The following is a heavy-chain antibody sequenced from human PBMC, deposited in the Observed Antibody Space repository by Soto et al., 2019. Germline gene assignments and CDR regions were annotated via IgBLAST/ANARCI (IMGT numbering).Heavy chain of an antibody. CDR2: ISWNSGSI. CDR3: AKDKKPGYSSGWHNFDY. J-gene: IGHJ4*02. V-gene: IGHV3-9*01. CDR1: GFTFDDYA. D-gene: IGHD6-19*01. Sequence: GGSLRLSCAASGFTFDDYAMHWVRQAPGKGLEWVSGISWNSGSIGYADSVKGRFTISRDNAKNSLYLQMNSLRAEDTALYYCAKDKKPGYSSGWHNFDYWGQGTLVTVYS.